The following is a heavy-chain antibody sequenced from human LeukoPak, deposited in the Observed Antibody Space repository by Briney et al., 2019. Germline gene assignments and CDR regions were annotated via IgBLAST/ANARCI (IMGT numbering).Heavy chain of an antibody. J-gene: IGHJ4*02. CDR1: GGSFSGYY. V-gene: IGHV4-34*01. Sequence: SETLSLTCAVYGGSFSGYYWSWIRQPPGKGLEGIGEINHSGSTNYNPSLKRRVTISVDTSKNQFSLKLSSVTAADTAVYYCARGNLAAAGSDFDYWGQGTLVTVSS. D-gene: IGHD6-13*01. CDR2: INHSGST. CDR3: ARGNLAAAGSDFDY.